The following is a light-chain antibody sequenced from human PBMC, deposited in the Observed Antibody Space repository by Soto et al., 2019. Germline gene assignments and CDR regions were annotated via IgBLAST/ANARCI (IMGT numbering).Light chain of an antibody. CDR3: CSYAGSYTLI. CDR1: SSDVGGYNY. Sequence: QSALTQPRSVSGSPGQSVTISCTGTSSDVGGYNYVSWYQQDPGKAPKLMIYDVTKRPSGVPDRFSGSKSGNTASLTISGLQAEDEADYFCCSYAGSYTLIFGGGTKLTV. CDR2: DVT. V-gene: IGLV2-11*01. J-gene: IGLJ2*01.